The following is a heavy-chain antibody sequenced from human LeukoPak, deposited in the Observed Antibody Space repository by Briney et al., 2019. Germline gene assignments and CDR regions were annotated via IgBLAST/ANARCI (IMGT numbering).Heavy chain of an antibody. CDR3: ARTTYGDY. CDR1: GFTLGSYW. J-gene: IGHJ4*02. Sequence: GGSLRLSCAASGFTLGSYWMTWARQAPRKGLEWAAAIKEDGSETYYVDSVKGRFTISRDNAKNSLYLQMSSLRAEDTAVYYCARTTYGDYWGQGTLVTVSS. D-gene: IGHD1-1*01. V-gene: IGHV3-7*02. CDR2: IKEDGSET.